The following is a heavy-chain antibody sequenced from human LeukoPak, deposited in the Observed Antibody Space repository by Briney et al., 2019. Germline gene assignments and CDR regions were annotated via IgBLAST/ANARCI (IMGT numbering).Heavy chain of an antibody. CDR2: IYHSGST. CDR3: ARAPRNDGYCSSTSCFRKPFDY. J-gene: IGHJ4*02. D-gene: IGHD2-2*03. CDR1: GGSISSGGYS. V-gene: IGHV4-30-2*01. Sequence: ASQTLSLTCAVSGGSISSGGYSWSWIRQPPGKGLEWIGYIYHSGSTYYNPSLKSRVTISVDRPKNQFSLKLSSVTAADTAVYYCARAPRNDGYCSSTSCFRKPFDYWGQGTLVTVSS.